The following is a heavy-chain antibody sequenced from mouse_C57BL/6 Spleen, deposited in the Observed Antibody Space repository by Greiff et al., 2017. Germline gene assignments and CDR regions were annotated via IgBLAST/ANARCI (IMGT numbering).Heavy chain of an antibody. Sequence: VQLQQSGAELVRPGASVTLSCKASGYTFTDYEMHWVKQTPVHGLEWIGAIDPETGGTAYNQKFKGKAILTADKSSSTAYMELRSLTSEDSAVYYCTRSEVTTDFDYWGQGTTLTVSS. D-gene: IGHD2-5*01. CDR3: TRSEVTTDFDY. CDR2: IDPETGGT. J-gene: IGHJ2*01. CDR1: GYTFTDYE. V-gene: IGHV1-15*01.